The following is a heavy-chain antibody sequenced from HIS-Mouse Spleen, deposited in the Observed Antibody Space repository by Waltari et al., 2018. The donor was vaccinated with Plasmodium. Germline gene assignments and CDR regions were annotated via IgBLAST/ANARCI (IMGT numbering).Heavy chain of an antibody. CDR1: GYTFTGYQ. CDR3: AVGRWLQPRDY. V-gene: IGHV1-2*02. D-gene: IGHD5-12*01. Sequence: QVQLVQSGAQVKKPGAYSKVSCKAAGYTFTGYQIPRVRRAPGQGLEWMGWINPNSGGTNYAQKFQGRVTMTRDTSISTAYMELSRLRSDDTAVYYCAVGRWLQPRDYWGQGTLVTVSS. CDR2: INPNSGGT. J-gene: IGHJ4*02.